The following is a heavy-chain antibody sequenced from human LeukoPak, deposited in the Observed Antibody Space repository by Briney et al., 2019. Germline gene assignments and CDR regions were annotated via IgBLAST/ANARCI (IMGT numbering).Heavy chain of an antibody. J-gene: IGHJ4*02. Sequence: GGSLRLSCAASGFTFSSCGMHWVRQAPGKWLEWVAFIRYDGSNKYYADSVKGRFTISRDNSKNTLYLQMNSLRAEDTAVYYCSRDLYYGSGSSYNGLEYWGQGTLVTVSS. CDR1: GFTFSSCG. CDR3: SRDLYYGSGSSYNGLEY. CDR2: IRYDGSNK. D-gene: IGHD3-10*01. V-gene: IGHV3-30*02.